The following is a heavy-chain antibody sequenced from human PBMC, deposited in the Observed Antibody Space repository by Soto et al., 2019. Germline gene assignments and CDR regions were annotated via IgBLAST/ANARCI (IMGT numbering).Heavy chain of an antibody. CDR2: IYYSGST. CDR3: ARDSGYCSGGSCYTGGGQIDY. V-gene: IGHV4-31*03. CDR1: GGSISSGGYY. J-gene: IGHJ4*02. D-gene: IGHD2-15*01. Sequence: QVQLQESGPGLVKPSQTLSLTCTVSGGSISSGGYYWSWIRQHPGKGLEWIGYIYYSGSTYYNPSLKSRVTISVDTSKNQFSLKLSSVTAADTAVYYCARDSGYCSGGSCYTGGGQIDYWGQGTLVTVSS.